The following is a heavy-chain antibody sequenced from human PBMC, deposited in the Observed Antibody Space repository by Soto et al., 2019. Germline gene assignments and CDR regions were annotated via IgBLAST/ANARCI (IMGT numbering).Heavy chain of an antibody. Sequence: EAHLVESGGGLVQPGRSRRLSCAASGFTFSSYAFNWVRQAPGKGLEWISYISVGSGSIFYADSVKGRFTISRGDAQNSLYLQMNTLRDDDTAIYFCVRDDKWAFDIWGQGTTVIVSS. CDR1: GFTFSSYA. D-gene: IGHD1-26*01. V-gene: IGHV3-48*02. CDR2: ISVGSGSI. CDR3: VRDDKWAFDI. J-gene: IGHJ3*02.